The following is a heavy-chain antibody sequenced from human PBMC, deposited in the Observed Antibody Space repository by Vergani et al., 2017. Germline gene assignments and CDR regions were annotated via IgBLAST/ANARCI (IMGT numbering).Heavy chain of an antibody. CDR1: GFTFSSYG. D-gene: IGHD6-13*01. CDR3: ARDRGIAAAGTGPRGAFDI. CDR2: IWYDGSNK. V-gene: IGHV3-33*01. J-gene: IGHJ3*02. Sequence: QVQLVESGGGVVQPGRSLRLSCAASGFTFSSYGMHWVRQAPGKGLEWVAVIWYDGSNKYYADSVKGRFTISRDNSKNTLYLQMNSRRAEDTAVYYCARDRGIAAAGTGPRGAFDIWGQGTMVTVSS.